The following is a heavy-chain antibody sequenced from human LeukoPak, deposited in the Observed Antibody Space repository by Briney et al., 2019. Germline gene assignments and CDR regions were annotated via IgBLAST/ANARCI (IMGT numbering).Heavy chain of an antibody. CDR1: GFTFSNYF. J-gene: IGHJ3*02. D-gene: IGHD2-21*02. Sequence: GGSLRLSCAASGFTFSNYFMHWVRQAPGMGLEWVADIASDGSHTFYVESVKGRFTISRDNSKNTLYLQMNSLGPEDTAVYFCARERQDTVIHSGAFDIWGQGTMVTVSS. CDR2: IASDGSHT. CDR3: ARERQDTVIHSGAFDI. V-gene: IGHV3-30-3*01.